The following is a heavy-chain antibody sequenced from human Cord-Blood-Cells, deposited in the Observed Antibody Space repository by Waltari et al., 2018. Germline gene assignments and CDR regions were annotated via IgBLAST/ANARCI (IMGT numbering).Heavy chain of an antibody. J-gene: IGHJ4*02. CDR1: GGTFSSYA. CDR3: ARGIGKGIAAAGTLGY. Sequence: QVQLVQSGAEVKKPGSSVTVSCKASGGTFSSYAISWVRQPPGQGLEWLGGIIPIFGTANYAQKFQGRVTITADESTSTADMELSSLRSEDTAVYYGARGIGKGIAAAGTLGYWGQGTLVTVSS. V-gene: IGHV1-69*01. D-gene: IGHD6-13*01. CDR2: IIPIFGTA.